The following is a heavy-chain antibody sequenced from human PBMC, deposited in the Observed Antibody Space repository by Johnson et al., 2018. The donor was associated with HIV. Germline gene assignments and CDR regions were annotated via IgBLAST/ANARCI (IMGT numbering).Heavy chain of an antibody. J-gene: IGHJ3*02. D-gene: IGHD3-9*01. CDR2: IRWTSGRI. CDR3: AKEFRLGYPPQIDAFDI. CDR1: GFTFADYT. Sequence: VRLVESGGGLVQPGRSLRLSCAASGFTFADYTMHWVRHAPGNALECVSGIRWTSGRIGYADSVTGRFTISRDNSKNTLYLQMNSLRAEDTAVYYCAKEFRLGYPPQIDAFDIWGQGTMVTVSS. V-gene: IGHV3-9*01.